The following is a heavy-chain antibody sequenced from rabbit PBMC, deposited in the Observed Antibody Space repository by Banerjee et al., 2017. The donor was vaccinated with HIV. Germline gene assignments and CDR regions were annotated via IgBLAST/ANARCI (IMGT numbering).Heavy chain of an antibody. CDR3: ARDNGLGAGGSL. V-gene: IGHV1S47*01. D-gene: IGHD4-1*01. CDR2: IYPDYGST. Sequence: QEQLVESGGGLVTLGGSLKLSCKASGIDFSSYGISWVRQAPGKGLEWIAYIYPDYGSTDYASWVNGRFTISLDNAQNTVFLQMTSLTAADTATYFCARDNGLGAGGSLWGPGTLVTVS. J-gene: IGHJ6*01. CDR1: GIDFSSYG.